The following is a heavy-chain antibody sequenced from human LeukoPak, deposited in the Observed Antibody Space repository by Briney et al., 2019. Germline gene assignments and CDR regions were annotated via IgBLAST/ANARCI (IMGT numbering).Heavy chain of an antibody. CDR1: GGTFSSYA. Sequence: RASVKVSCKASGGTFSSYAISWVRQAPGHGLEWMGGIIPIFGTANYAQKFQGRVTITTDESTSTAYMELSSLRSEDTAVYYCARHSASDYYYYMDVWGKGTTVTVSS. CDR3: ARHSASDYYYYMDV. D-gene: IGHD2-15*01. V-gene: IGHV1-69*05. CDR2: IIPIFGTA. J-gene: IGHJ6*03.